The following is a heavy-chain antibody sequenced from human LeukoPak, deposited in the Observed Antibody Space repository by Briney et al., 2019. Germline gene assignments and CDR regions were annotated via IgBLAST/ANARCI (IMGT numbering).Heavy chain of an antibody. D-gene: IGHD2-15*01. CDR1: GFTFSSYW. Sequence: PGGSLRLSCAASGFTFSSYWMSWVRQAPGKGLEWVANIKQDGSEKYYVDSVKGRFTISRDNAKNSLYLQMNSLRAEDTAVYYCAREPRYCGGGNCYRGGYMDVWGKGTTVTVSS. V-gene: IGHV3-7*01. J-gene: IGHJ6*03. CDR3: AREPRYCGGGNCYRGGYMDV. CDR2: IKQDGSEK.